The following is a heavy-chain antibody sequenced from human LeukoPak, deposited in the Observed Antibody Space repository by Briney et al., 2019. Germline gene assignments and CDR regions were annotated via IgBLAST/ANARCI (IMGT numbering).Heavy chain of an antibody. CDR3: AKDHNWNDVFDY. CDR1: GFTFSSYA. D-gene: IGHD1-1*01. V-gene: IGHV3-23*01. Sequence: GGSLILSFGASGFTFSSYAMSSVRQAPGKGREGVSAISGSGGSTYYAYSVKGRFTISRDNSKNTLYLQMNSLRAEDTAVYYCAKDHNWNDVFDYWGEGTLVTVSS. CDR2: ISGSGGST. J-gene: IGHJ4*02.